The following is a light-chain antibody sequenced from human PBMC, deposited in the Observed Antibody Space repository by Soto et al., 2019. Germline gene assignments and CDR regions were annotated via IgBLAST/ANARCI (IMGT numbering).Light chain of an antibody. V-gene: IGLV2-14*03. Sequence: QSVLTQPASVSGSPGQSITISCAGTSSDIGGYDYVSWFQQHPGQAPKLIISDVSNRPSGVSSRFSGSKSGNTASLTISGLRAGDEADYYCTSFTSSFTYVFGTGTKLTVL. CDR1: SSDIGGYDY. CDR2: DVS. J-gene: IGLJ1*01. CDR3: TSFTSSFTYV.